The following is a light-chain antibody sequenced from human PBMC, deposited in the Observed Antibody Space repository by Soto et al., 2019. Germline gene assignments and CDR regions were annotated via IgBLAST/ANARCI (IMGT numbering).Light chain of an antibody. CDR3: QQYNNWLKWT. V-gene: IGKV3-15*01. CDR2: DAS. J-gene: IGKJ1*01. CDR1: QSISSN. Sequence: EIVMTQSPATLSVSPGERATLSCRASQSISSNLAWYQQKPGQGPRLLIYDASTRATGIPARFSGSGSGTDFTLTISSLQSVDFAVYYCQQYNNWLKWTFGQGTKVEIK.